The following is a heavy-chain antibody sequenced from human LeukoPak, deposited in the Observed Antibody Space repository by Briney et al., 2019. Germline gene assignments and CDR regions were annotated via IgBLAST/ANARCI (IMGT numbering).Heavy chain of an antibody. CDR1: GFTFSSYA. CDR2: ISSNGGST. V-gene: IGHV3-64*01. D-gene: IGHD6-19*01. J-gene: IGHJ2*01. Sequence: GGSLRLSCAASGFTFSSYAMHWVRQAPGKGLEYVSAISSNGGSTYYANSVKGRFTISRDNSKNTLYLQMGSLRAEDMAVYYCARGAYSSGWERNWYFDLWGRGTLVTVSS. CDR3: ARGAYSSGWERNWYFDL.